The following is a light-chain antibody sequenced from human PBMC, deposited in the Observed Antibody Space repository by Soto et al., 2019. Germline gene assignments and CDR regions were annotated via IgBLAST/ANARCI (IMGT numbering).Light chain of an antibody. CDR3: QQRSDWPGT. CDR1: QSVNHY. J-gene: IGKJ1*01. V-gene: IGKV3-11*01. CDR2: DAS. Sequence: EIVLTQSPATLSLSPGERATLSCRASQSVNHYLAWYQQKPGQAPMLLIYDASNRATGIPARFSGSGSGTDFTLTISSLEPEDFAVYYCQQRSDWPGTFGQGTKVEIK.